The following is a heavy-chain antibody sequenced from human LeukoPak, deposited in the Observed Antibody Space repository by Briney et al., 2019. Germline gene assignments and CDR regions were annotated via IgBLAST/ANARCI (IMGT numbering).Heavy chain of an antibody. CDR1: GGTFSSYA. Sequence: SVKVSFKASGGTFSSYAISWVRQAPGQGLEWMGGIIPIFGTANYAQKFQGRVTITADESTSTAYMELSSLRPEDTAVYYCARGLSEQLVLRGNWFDPWGQGTLVTVSS. V-gene: IGHV1-69*13. CDR3: ARGLSEQLVLRGNWFDP. CDR2: IIPIFGTA. D-gene: IGHD6-13*01. J-gene: IGHJ5*02.